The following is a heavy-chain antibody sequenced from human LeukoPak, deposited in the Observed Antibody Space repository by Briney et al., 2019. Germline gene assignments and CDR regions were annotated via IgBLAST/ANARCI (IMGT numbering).Heavy chain of an antibody. CDR2: SSGSGSTI. CDR3: ARYYYDSSGYYYFDY. D-gene: IGHD3-22*01. J-gene: IGHJ4*02. Sequence: GGSLRLSCAASGFNFRDYYMSWIRQAPGKGLGWVSYSSGSGSTIYYADSVKGRFTISRDNAKNSLSLQMNSLRAEDTAVYFCARYYYDSSGYYYFDYWGQGTLVTVSS. V-gene: IGHV3-11*01. CDR1: GFNFRDYY.